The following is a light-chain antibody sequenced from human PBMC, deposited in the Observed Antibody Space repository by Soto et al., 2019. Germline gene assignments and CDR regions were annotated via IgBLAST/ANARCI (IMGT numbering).Light chain of an antibody. V-gene: IGKV3-20*01. J-gene: IGKJ1*01. CDR3: QQYGSSGT. CDR1: QSMGSN. Sequence: DIVLTQSPGTLSLSPGERATLSCRASQSMGSNLAWYQQKPGQAPRLLIYGASNRATGIPDRFSGSGSGTDFTLTISRLEPEDFAVYYCQQYGSSGTFGQGTKVDIK. CDR2: GAS.